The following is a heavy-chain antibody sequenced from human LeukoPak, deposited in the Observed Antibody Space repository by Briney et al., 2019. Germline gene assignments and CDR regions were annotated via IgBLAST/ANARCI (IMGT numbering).Heavy chain of an antibody. V-gene: IGHV3-21*01. CDR3: ARAWGAMVTGFNY. D-gene: IGHD5-18*01. Sequence: GGSLRLSCAASGFTFSSYSMNWVRQAPGKGPEWVSSISTSSSYIYYADSVKGRFTISRDNAKNSLYLQMNSLRAEDTAVYYCARAWGAMVTGFNYWGQGTLVTVSS. CDR1: GFTFSSYS. J-gene: IGHJ4*02. CDR2: ISTSSSYI.